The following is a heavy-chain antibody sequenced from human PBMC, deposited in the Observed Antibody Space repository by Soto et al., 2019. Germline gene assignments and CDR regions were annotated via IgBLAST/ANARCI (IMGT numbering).Heavy chain of an antibody. CDR1: GFTFASYT. Sequence: EVQLLESGGGLVQPGGSLRLSCAASGFTFASYTLSWVRQAPGKGLEWVSGITGRGDDTFYADSVKGRITVSRDNSKNTLFLQMDSLRAEDTAVYYCARGDDYNDLRAFDSWGRGTMVAVS. V-gene: IGHV3-23*01. D-gene: IGHD4-4*01. CDR2: ITGRGDDT. J-gene: IGHJ3*02. CDR3: ARGDDYNDLRAFDS.